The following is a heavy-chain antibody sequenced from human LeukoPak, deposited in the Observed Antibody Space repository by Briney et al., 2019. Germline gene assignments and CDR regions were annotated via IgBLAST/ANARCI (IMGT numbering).Heavy chain of an antibody. D-gene: IGHD3-22*01. CDR1: GGSISSSSYY. J-gene: IGHJ4*02. CDR2: TYYSGST. Sequence: SETLSLTCTVSGGSISSSSYYWGWIRQPPGKGLEWIGSTYYSGSTYYNPSLKSRVTISVDTSKNQFSLKLSSVTAADTAVYYCARGLRDQYYYDSSGYYYFDYWAREPWSPSPQ. V-gene: IGHV4-39*01. CDR3: ARGLRDQYYYDSSGYYYFDY.